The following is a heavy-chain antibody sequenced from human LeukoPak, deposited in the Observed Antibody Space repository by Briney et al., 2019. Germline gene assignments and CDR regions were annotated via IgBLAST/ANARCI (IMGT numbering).Heavy chain of an antibody. D-gene: IGHD2-2*01. Sequence: SVKVSCKASGYTFIGYYIHWIRQAPGQGLEWMGRIIPILGIANYAQKFQGRVTITADKSTSTAYMELSSLRSEDTAVYYCARQGCSTSCYWFDPWGQGTLVTVSS. CDR1: GYTFIGYY. J-gene: IGHJ5*02. V-gene: IGHV1-69*02. CDR2: IIPILGIA. CDR3: ARQGCSTSCYWFDP.